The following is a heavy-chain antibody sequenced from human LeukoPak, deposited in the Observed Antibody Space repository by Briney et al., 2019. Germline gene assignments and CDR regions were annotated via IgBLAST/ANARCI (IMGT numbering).Heavy chain of an antibody. CDR1: GFTFSSYA. D-gene: IGHD3-22*01. Sequence: PGGSLRLSCAASGFTFSSYAMSWVRQAPGKGLEWVSGISGSGDNTYYADSVKGRFTISRDNSKNTLYLQMNSLRAEDTAVYYCAKDRLRSGYYYGGDYWGQGTLVTVSS. CDR2: ISGSGDNT. J-gene: IGHJ4*02. CDR3: AKDRLRSGYYYGGDY. V-gene: IGHV3-23*01.